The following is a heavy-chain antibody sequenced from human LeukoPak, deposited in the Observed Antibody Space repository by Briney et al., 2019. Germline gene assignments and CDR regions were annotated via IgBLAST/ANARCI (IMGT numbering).Heavy chain of an antibody. Sequence: NPSETLSLTCIVSGGSISSGDYYWSWIRQPPRKGLEWIGYIYYSGSTYYNPSLKSRVTISVDTSKNQFSLNLSSVTAADTAVYYCARGVWSGYYADYWGQGTLVTVSS. V-gene: IGHV4-30-4*08. J-gene: IGHJ4*02. CDR2: IYYSGST. CDR1: GGSISSGDYY. CDR3: ARGVWSGYYADY. D-gene: IGHD3-3*01.